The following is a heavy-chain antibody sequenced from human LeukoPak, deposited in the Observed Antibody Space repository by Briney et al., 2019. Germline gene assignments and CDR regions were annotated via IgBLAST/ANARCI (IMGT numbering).Heavy chain of an antibody. D-gene: IGHD1-26*01. V-gene: IGHV3-48*04. Sequence: GGSLRLSCAASGFTFSSYSMNWVRQAPGKGLEWVSYISSSSSTIYYADSVRGRFTISRDNAKNSLYLQMNSLRAEDTAVYYCAREVGATDYWGQGTLVTVSS. CDR2: ISSSSSTI. J-gene: IGHJ4*02. CDR1: GFTFSSYS. CDR3: AREVGATDY.